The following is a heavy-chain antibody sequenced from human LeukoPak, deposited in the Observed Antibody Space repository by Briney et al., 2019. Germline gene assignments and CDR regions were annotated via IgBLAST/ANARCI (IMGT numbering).Heavy chain of an antibody. J-gene: IGHJ4*02. CDR1: GYSISSGYY. CDR3: ATEYCASSSCRFDS. D-gene: IGHD2-2*01. Sequence: SETLSLTCTVSGYSISSGYYWGWIRQPPGKGLEWIGSIYHSGRTFYNPSLKSRVTISVDTSKKQFSLKLTSVTAADTAIYYCATEYCASSSCRFDSWGQGTLVTVSS. CDR2: IYHSGRT. V-gene: IGHV4-38-2*02.